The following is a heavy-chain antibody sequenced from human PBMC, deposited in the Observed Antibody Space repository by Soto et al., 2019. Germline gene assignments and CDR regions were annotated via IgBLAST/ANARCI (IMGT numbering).Heavy chain of an antibody. CDR2: IYYSGST. D-gene: IGHD2-15*01. CDR3: ARTYCSGGSCYSGSPSHFDY. V-gene: IGHV4-39*01. J-gene: IGHJ4*02. CDR1: GGSISSSRYY. Sequence: ETLALTCTVSGGSISSSRYYWGWILQPPGKGLEWIGSIYYSGSTYYNPSLKSRVTISVDTSKNQFSLKLSSVTAADTAVYYCARTYCSGGSCYSGSPSHFDYWGQGTLVTVSS.